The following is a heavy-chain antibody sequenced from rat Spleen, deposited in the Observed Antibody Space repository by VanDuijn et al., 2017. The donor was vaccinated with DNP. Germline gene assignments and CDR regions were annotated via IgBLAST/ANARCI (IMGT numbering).Heavy chain of an antibody. J-gene: IGHJ3*01. V-gene: IGHV4-2*01. CDR2: MNKDSSTI. D-gene: IGHD1-11*01. CDR1: GFNFNDYW. CDR3: ARLGWHGWFAY. Sequence: EVKLVESGGGLVQPGRSLKLSCAASGFNFNDYWMGWVRQAPGKGLEWIGEMNKDSSTINYSPSLKDKFTISRDNAQNTLYLQMSKLGSEDTAIYYCARLGWHGWFAYWGQGTLVTVSS.